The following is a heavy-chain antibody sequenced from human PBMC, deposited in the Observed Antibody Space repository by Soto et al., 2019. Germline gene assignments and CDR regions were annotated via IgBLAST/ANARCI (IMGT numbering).Heavy chain of an antibody. Sequence: EVQLLDSGGGWVQPGGSLRLSCVASGFVFSDYAMSWVRQAPGKGLEWVSAISAGGSDTYYADSVKGRFTVSRVNSKNTLYLQMNTLRAEDTAIYYCASVHIWFGSSSCDTEGVASWGQGTLVTVSS. V-gene: IGHV3-23*01. CDR1: GFVFSDYA. CDR3: ASVHIWFGSSSCDTEGVAS. D-gene: IGHD2-2*01. J-gene: IGHJ4*02. CDR2: ISAGGSDT.